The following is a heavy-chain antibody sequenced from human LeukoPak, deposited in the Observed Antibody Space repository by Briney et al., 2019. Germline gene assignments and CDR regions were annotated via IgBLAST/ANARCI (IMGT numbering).Heavy chain of an antibody. V-gene: IGHV3-7*01. CDR1: GFPFNSYW. D-gene: IGHD5-24*01. Sequence: GGSLRLSCAASGFPFNSYWMTWVRQAPGKGLEWVANIKEDGSEKYYVDSVKGRFAISRDNAKNSLFLQMNSRRAEDTAVYYCAKEEMATIDYWGQGTLVTVSS. CDR2: IKEDGSEK. CDR3: AKEEMATIDY. J-gene: IGHJ4*02.